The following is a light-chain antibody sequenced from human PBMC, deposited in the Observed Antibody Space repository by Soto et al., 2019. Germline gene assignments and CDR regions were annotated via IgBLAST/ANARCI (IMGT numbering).Light chain of an antibody. CDR2: DTS. CDR1: QSVSSSS. CDR3: QQYSSSPRT. V-gene: IGKV3-20*01. J-gene: IGKJ5*01. Sequence: EIVLTQSPGTLSLSPGERATLSCRASQSVSSSSLAWYQQKPGQAPRLLIYDTSSRATGIPDRFSGSGSGTDFSLTISRLEPEDFAVYHCQQYSSSPRTFGQGTRLEIK.